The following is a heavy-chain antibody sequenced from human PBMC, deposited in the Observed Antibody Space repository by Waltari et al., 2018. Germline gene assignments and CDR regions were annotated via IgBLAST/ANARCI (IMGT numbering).Heavy chain of an antibody. CDR1: GDTFTDYY. J-gene: IGHJ3*02. D-gene: IGHD3-22*01. V-gene: IGHV1-24*01. Sequence: QVQLVQSGAEVKKPGASVKVSCKASGDTFTDYYLHWVRQAPGKGLEWMGGCDPEDGETIYAQKFQGRVTMTEDTSTSAAYMELSSLRSEDTAVYYCARGREYDYYDSSESLPGAFDIWGQGTMVTVSS. CDR3: ARGREYDYYDSSESLPGAFDI. CDR2: CDPEDGET.